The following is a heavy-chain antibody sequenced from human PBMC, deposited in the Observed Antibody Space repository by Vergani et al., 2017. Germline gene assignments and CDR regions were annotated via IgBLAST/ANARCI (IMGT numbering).Heavy chain of an antibody. CDR3: ARMTHCSGTTRPGAFDL. CDR2: IYMNGNT. CDR1: GGSISSYH. Sequence: QVQLQESGPGLVKPSETLSLTCTVSGGSISSYHWSWIRQPAGKGLEWIGRIYMNGNTNYNPSLKSRVAVSVDTSKNQFSLKLTSVTAADTAIYYCARMTHCSGTTRPGAFDLWGQGTMVTVSA. V-gene: IGHV4-4*07. D-gene: IGHD2-2*01. J-gene: IGHJ3*01.